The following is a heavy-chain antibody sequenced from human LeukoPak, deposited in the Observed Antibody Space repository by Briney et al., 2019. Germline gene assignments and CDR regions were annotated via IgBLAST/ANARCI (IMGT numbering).Heavy chain of an antibody. V-gene: IGHV3-48*03. D-gene: IGHD3-10*01. CDR3: ARSARLMKGVGKVTALDD. J-gene: IGHJ4*02. CDR1: GFTFRSYE. Sequence: GGSLRLSCEVSGFTFRSYEMNWVRQAPGKGLEWIAYLSSSGGGISYADSVKGRFTIARDNSKNSVYLQMNSLIADDTAVYDCARSARLMKGVGKVTALDDWGQGTLVTVSS. CDR2: LSSSGGGI.